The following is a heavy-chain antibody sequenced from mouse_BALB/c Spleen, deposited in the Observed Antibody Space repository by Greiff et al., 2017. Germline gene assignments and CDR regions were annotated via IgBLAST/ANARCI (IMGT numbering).Heavy chain of an antibody. CDR3: ARPPDYDYDGYYAMDY. D-gene: IGHD2-4*01. CDR2: ISSGGSYT. J-gene: IGHJ4*01. Sequence: EVKLVESGGGLVKPGGSLKLSCAASGFTFSSYTMSWVRQTPEKRLEWVATISSGGSYTYYPDSVKGRFTISRDNAKNTLYLQMSSLKSEDTAMYYCARPPDYDYDGYYAMDYWGQGTSVTVSS. CDR1: GFTFSSYT. V-gene: IGHV5-6-4*01.